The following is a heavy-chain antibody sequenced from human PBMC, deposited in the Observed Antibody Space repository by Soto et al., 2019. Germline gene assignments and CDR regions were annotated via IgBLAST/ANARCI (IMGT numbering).Heavy chain of an antibody. J-gene: IGHJ4*02. Sequence: GGSLRLSCAASGFTFSSYAMSWVRQAPGKGLEWVSAISGSGGSTYYADSVKGRFTISGDNSKNTLYLQMNSLRAEDTAVYYCAKGGVTYYYDSSGYHFDYWGQGTLVTVSS. V-gene: IGHV3-23*01. CDR3: AKGGVTYYYDSSGYHFDY. CDR1: GFTFSSYA. D-gene: IGHD3-22*01. CDR2: ISGSGGST.